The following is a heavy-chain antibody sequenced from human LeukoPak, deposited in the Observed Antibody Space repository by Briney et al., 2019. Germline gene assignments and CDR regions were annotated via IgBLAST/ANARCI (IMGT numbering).Heavy chain of an antibody. J-gene: IGHJ4*02. CDR3: ARVEFVVTTKRLSAYDY. V-gene: IGHV3-30-3*01. CDR2: ISYDGSNK. D-gene: IGHD2-21*02. CDR1: GFTFSCYA. Sequence: PGGSLRLSCAASGFTFSCYAMHWVRQAPGKGLEWVAVISYDGSNKYYADSVKGRFTISRDNSKNTLYLQMNSLRAEDTAVYYCARVEFVVTTKRLSAYDYWGQGTLVTVSS.